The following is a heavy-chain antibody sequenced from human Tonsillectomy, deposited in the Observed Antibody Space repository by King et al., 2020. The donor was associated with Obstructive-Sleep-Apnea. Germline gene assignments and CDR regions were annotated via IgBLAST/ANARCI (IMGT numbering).Heavy chain of an antibody. CDR1: GFTFNNYA. D-gene: IGHD4-17*01. Sequence: VQLVESGGGVVQPGRSLRLSCVAAGFTFNNYAMHWVRQAPGKGLEWVALISYDGSNKYYADSVKGRFTISRDNSKNTLSLQMNGLRTEDTAVYYCAIDIPHRGEDGSGMDVWGQGTTVTVP. V-gene: IGHV3-30*04. CDR2: ISYDGSNK. CDR3: AIDIPHRGEDGSGMDV. J-gene: IGHJ6*01.